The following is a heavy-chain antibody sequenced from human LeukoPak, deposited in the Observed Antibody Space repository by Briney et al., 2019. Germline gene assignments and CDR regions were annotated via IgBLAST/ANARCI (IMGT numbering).Heavy chain of an antibody. Sequence: PGGSLRLSCAASGFTFSSYSMNWVRQAPGKGLEWVSSISSSSSYIYCADSVKGRFTISRDNAKNSLYLQMNSLRAEDTAVYYCASEVRYCSSTSCSDYWGQGTLVTVSS. V-gene: IGHV3-21*01. J-gene: IGHJ4*02. CDR3: ASEVRYCSSTSCSDY. CDR2: ISSSSSYI. CDR1: GFTFSSYS. D-gene: IGHD2-2*01.